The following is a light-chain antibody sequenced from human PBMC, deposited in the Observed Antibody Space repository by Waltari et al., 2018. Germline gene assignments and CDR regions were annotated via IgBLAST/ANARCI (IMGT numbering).Light chain of an antibody. V-gene: IGLV3-19*01. Sequence: SSEPPQAPAPSVALGQTSMTTCPVVSLTTYDPSSYQQKPGQAPILVIYGKDNRPSGIPDRFSGSTSGNTASLTITGSQAEDEADYYCHSRVVSNVRGAFGGGTKLTVL. J-gene: IGLJ2*01. CDR3: HSRVVSNVRGA. CDR2: GKD. CDR1: SLTTYD.